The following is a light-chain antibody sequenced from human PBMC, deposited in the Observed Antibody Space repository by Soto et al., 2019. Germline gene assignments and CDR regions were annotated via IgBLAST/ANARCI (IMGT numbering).Light chain of an antibody. V-gene: IGKV1-27*01. CDR1: QGIAPY. J-gene: IGKJ4*01. CDR3: QKYNSAPLN. CDR2: AAS. Sequence: DVQMTQSPSSLSASVGDRVTITCRASQGIAPYLAWFQQKPGKVLKLLIYAASTLQSGDPSRFSGSGSGTDFTLTISSLQPEDVATYYCQKYNSAPLNFGGGTKVEIK.